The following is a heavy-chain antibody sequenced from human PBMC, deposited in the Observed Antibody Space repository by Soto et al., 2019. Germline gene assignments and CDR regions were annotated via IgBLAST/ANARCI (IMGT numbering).Heavy chain of an antibody. Sequence: TLSLTCTVSGGSIISCGYYWSWIRQHPGKGLEWIGYIYYSGSTYYNPSLKSRVTISVDTSKNQFSLKLSSVTAADTAVYYCARAKVGCGGGSCYPLDYWGQGTLVTVSS. CDR1: GGSIISCGYY. CDR2: IYYSGST. J-gene: IGHJ4*02. V-gene: IGHV4-31*03. D-gene: IGHD2-15*01. CDR3: ARAKVGCGGGSCYPLDY.